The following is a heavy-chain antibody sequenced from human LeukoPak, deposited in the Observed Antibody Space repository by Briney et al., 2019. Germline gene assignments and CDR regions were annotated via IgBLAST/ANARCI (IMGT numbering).Heavy chain of an antibody. CDR1: GGSISSRSYY. D-gene: IGHD6-13*01. J-gene: IGHJ5*02. V-gene: IGHV4-39*01. CDR3: ARRGTAAAVGLGWFDP. CDR2: IYYSGST. Sequence: PETLSLTCTVSGGSISSRSYYWGWIRQPPGKGLEWIGTIYYSGSTYYNPSLKSRVTISVDTSKNQFSLKLSSVTPADTAMYYCARRGTAAAVGLGWFDPWGQGTLVTVSS.